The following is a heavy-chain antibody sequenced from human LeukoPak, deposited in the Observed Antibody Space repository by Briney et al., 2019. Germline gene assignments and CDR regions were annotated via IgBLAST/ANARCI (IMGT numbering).Heavy chain of an antibody. J-gene: IGHJ4*02. V-gene: IGHV3-30*18. Sequence: GGSLRLSCAGSGFTFSIYAIQWVRQAPGKGLEWMSIISYEGTNKYYADSVKGRFTISRDNSRNSVYLQMNSLRAEDTAVYYCAKRGAGYYFDYWGQGTLVTVSS. CDR2: ISYEGTNK. CDR1: GFTFSIYA. D-gene: IGHD6-19*01. CDR3: AKRGAGYYFDY.